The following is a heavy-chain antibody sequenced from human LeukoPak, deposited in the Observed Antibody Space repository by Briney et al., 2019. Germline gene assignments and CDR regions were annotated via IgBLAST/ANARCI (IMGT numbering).Heavy chain of an antibody. J-gene: IGHJ6*03. V-gene: IGHV4-38-2*02. CDR2: IYHSGST. CDR1: GYSISSGYY. D-gene: IGHD1-1*01. Sequence: SETPSLTCTVSGYSISSGYYWGWIRQPPGKGLGWIGSIYHSGSTYYNPSLKSRVTISVDTSKNQFSLKLSSVTAADTAVYYCARARDDDYYYYYMDVWGKGTTVTVSS. CDR3: ARARDDDYYYYYMDV.